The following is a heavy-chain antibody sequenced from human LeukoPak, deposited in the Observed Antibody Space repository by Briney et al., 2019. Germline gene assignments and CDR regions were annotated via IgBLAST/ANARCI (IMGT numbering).Heavy chain of an antibody. CDR3: ARVHRGYSSSWPRFDY. Sequence: SETLSLTCAVYGGFFSGYYWSWIRQPPGKGLEWVGEINHSGSTNYNPSLKSRVTISVDTSKNQFSLKLSSVTAADTAVYYCARVHRGYSSSWPRFDYWGQGTLVTVSS. CDR2: INHSGST. V-gene: IGHV4-34*01. D-gene: IGHD6-13*01. J-gene: IGHJ4*02. CDR1: GGFFSGYY.